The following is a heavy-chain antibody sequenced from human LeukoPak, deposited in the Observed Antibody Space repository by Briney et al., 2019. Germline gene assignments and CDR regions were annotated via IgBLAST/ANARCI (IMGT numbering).Heavy chain of an antibody. CDR2: ISSSSSYI. D-gene: IGHD3-9*01. V-gene: IGHV3-21*01. Sequence: PGGSLRLSCAASEFTFSSYSMNWVRQAPGKGLEWVSSISSSSSYIYYADSVKGRFTISRDNAKNSLYLQMNSLRAEDTAVYYCARGGSNYDILTGYSYFDYWGQGTLVTVSS. CDR3: ARGGSNYDILTGYSYFDY. CDR1: EFTFSSYS. J-gene: IGHJ4*02.